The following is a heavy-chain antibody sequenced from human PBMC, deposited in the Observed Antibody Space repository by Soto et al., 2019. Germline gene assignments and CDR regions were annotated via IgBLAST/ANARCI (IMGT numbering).Heavy chain of an antibody. Sequence: QVRLEQSEAEVKKPGSSVKVSCKASGGTFSNYAISWVRQAPGQGLEWMGVIILPFGTPNYAQTFQGRVTITADESMTTAYMELRGLRSDDTAVYYCARGPVYAGYFDYWGRGTLVTVAS. V-gene: IGHV1-69*12. D-gene: IGHD4-17*01. CDR1: GGTFSNYA. CDR2: IILPFGTP. J-gene: IGHJ4*02. CDR3: ARGPVYAGYFDY.